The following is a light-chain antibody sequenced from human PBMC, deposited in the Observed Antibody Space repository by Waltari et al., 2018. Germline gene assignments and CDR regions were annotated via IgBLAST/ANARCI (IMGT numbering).Light chain of an antibody. V-gene: IGLV1-47*01. CDR2: TNN. J-gene: IGLJ3*02. Sequence: QSVLTQPTSASGTPGQRVTISCSGSSSNIEKNYVYWYQQLPGMAPKLLIYTNNQRPSGVPVRFSGSKSGTSASLAISGLRSEDEADYFCAAWDDSLSAWMFGGGTKLTVL. CDR1: SSNIEKNY. CDR3: AAWDDSLSAWM.